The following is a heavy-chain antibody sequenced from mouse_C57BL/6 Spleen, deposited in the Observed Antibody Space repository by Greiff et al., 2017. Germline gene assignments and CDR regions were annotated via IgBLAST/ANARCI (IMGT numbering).Heavy chain of an antibody. V-gene: IGHV1-20*01. CDR3: ARGMDSSLYYYAMDY. CDR1: GYSFTGYF. Sequence: VQLKESGPELVKPGDSVKISCKASGYSFTGYFMNWVMQSHGKSLEWIGRINPYNGDTFYNQKFKGKATLTVDKSSSTAHMELRSLTSEDSAVYYCARGMDSSLYYYAMDYWGQGTSVTVSS. D-gene: IGHD1-1*01. J-gene: IGHJ4*01. CDR2: INPYNGDT.